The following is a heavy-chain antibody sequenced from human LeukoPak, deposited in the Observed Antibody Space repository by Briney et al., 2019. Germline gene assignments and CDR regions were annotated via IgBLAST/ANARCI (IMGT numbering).Heavy chain of an antibody. Sequence: EASLKLSCTASGGTFSSYGINWVRQAPGQGLEWMGVISPIFSTTNYAHTFQGRVTITADKSTSTAYMELSSLRAEDTAVYYCARDMVSTAMPRSAFDIWGEGTMVTVSS. V-gene: IGHV1-69*06. D-gene: IGHD5-18*01. CDR3: ARDMVSTAMPRSAFDI. CDR2: ISPIFSTT. J-gene: IGHJ3*02. CDR1: GGTFSSYG.